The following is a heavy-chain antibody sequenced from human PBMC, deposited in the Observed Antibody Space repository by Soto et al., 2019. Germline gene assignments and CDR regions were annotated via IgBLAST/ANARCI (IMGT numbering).Heavy chain of an antibody. CDR3: ARHISLPSPYLLFDY. CDR1: SGTISSSNW. D-gene: IGHD3-3*02. J-gene: IGHJ4*02. V-gene: IGHV4-4*02. Sequence: SETLSLTCAVSSGTISSSNWWTWVRQPPGKGLEWIGEINQSGSPNYNPSLKSRVTISVDKSKSQFFLKLSSVTAADTAVYYCARHISLPSPYLLFDYWGQGTLVTVSS. CDR2: INQSGSP.